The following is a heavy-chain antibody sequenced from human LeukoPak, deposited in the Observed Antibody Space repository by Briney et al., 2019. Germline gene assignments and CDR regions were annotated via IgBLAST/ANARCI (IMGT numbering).Heavy chain of an antibody. CDR3: ARHSSGSYYTY. V-gene: IGHV3-7*01. CDR2: IKQDGSDK. J-gene: IGHJ4*02. D-gene: IGHD3-10*01. Sequence: PGGSLRLSCAASGFTFSSSCMSWVRQAPGKGLEWVAHIKQDGSDKYYVDSVKGRFTISRDNAKNSLYLQLNSLRVEDTAMYYCARHSSGSYYTYWGQGTLVTVSS. CDR1: GFTFSSSC.